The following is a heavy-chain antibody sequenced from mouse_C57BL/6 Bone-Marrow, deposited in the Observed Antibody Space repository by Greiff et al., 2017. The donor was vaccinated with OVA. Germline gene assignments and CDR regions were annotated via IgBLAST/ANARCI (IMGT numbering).Heavy chain of an antibody. V-gene: IGHV1-82*01. J-gene: IGHJ3*01. CDR3: ARYGYYFWFAY. CDR1: GYAFSSSW. Sequence: QVQLQQSGPELVKPGASVKISCKASGYAFSSSWMNWVKQRPGKGLEWIGRIYPGDGDTNYNGKFKGKATLTADKSSSTAYMQLSSLTSEDSAVYFCARYGYYFWFAYWGQGTLVTVSA. CDR2: IYPGDGDT. D-gene: IGHD2-3*01.